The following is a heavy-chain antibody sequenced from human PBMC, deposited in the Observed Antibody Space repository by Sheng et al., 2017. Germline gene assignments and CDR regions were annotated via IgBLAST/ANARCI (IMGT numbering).Heavy chain of an antibody. CDR2: IIPIFGPT. V-gene: IGHV1-69*13. CDR1: GGPISSYV. Sequence: QVQLVQSGAEVKEPGSSLRLSCKASGGPISSYVINWVRQAPGQGFEWLGGIIPIFGPTNYAPRLQGRLTLTADDYRSTVYMDLASLKSEDSAVYYCARKPHQGALDIWGQGTVVTVSS. CDR3: ARKPHQGALDI. J-gene: IGHJ3*02.